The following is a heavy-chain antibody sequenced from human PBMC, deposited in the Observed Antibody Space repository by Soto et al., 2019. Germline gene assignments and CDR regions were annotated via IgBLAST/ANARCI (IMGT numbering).Heavy chain of an antibody. Sequence: QVQLQESGPGLVKPSQTLSLTCTVSGGSISSGDYYWSWIRQPPGKGLEWIGYISYSGMTYYNPSLKSRVTTSVDTSQNQFSLKLSSVTAADTAVYYCARVADCSGGRCYFSVDYWGQGTLVTVSS. CDR1: GGSISSGDYY. D-gene: IGHD2-15*01. CDR2: ISYSGMT. J-gene: IGHJ4*02. CDR3: ARVADCSGGRCYFSVDY. V-gene: IGHV4-30-4*01.